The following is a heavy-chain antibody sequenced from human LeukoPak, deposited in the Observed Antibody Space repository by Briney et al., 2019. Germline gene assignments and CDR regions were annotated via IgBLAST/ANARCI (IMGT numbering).Heavy chain of an antibody. Sequence: PGGSLRLSCAASGFTFSSYAMHWVRQAPGKGLEWVAVISYDGSNKYYADSVKGRFTISRDNSKNTLYLQMNSLRAEDTAVYYCARDLLGAGSGYYYDSSGYPYWGQGTLVTVSS. CDR1: GFTFSSYA. V-gene: IGHV3-30*04. D-gene: IGHD3-22*01. J-gene: IGHJ4*02. CDR3: ARDLLGAGSGYYYDSSGYPY. CDR2: ISYDGSNK.